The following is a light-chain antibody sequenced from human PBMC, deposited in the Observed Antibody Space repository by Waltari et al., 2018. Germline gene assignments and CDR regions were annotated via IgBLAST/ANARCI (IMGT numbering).Light chain of an antibody. J-gene: IGLJ2*01. Sequence: QSALTQPPSASGSPGQSVTISCTGTGRDLGPYKYVPWYQQHPGKAPKLILYAASRRPSGVPDRFSGSRFGDTASLTVSGLQADDEAEYYCSSYAGSYYFISFGGGTKLTVL. CDR3: SSYAGSYYFIS. CDR1: GRDLGPYKY. V-gene: IGLV2-8*01. CDR2: AAS.